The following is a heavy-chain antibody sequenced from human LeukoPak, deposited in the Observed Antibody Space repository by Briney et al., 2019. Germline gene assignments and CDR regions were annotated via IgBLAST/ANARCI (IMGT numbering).Heavy chain of an antibody. Sequence: ETLSLTCTVSGGSISSYYWSWVRQAPGKGLEWVSGIIWSGGSTGYADSVKGRFTISRDNAKNSLYLQMNSLRAEDTALYYCARDDYGSGSWNDYWGQGTLVTVSS. D-gene: IGHD3-10*01. CDR2: IIWSGGST. CDR1: GGSISSYY. CDR3: ARDDYGSGSWNDY. V-gene: IGHV3-20*04. J-gene: IGHJ4*02.